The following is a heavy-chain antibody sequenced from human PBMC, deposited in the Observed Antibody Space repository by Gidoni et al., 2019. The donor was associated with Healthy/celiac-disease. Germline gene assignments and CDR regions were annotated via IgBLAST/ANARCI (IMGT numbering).Heavy chain of an antibody. CDR3: AKVGPGYSFDY. CDR1: GCTFSSYA. D-gene: IGHD5-18*01. Sequence: EVQLLEAGGGLVQPGGSFGLSCAASGCTFSSYAMSWVRQSPGTGLEWVSTISGSGGSTCYADSVKGRFTISRDNSKNTLYLKMNSLRAEDTAVYYCAKVGPGYSFDYWGQGTLVTVSS. J-gene: IGHJ4*02. CDR2: ISGSGGST. V-gene: IGHV3-23*01.